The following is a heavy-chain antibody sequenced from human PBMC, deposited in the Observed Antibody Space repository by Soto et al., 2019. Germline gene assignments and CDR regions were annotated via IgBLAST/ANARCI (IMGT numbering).Heavy chain of an antibody. J-gene: IGHJ4*02. CDR1: GYTFTNYG. D-gene: IGHD2-15*01. CDR2: ISGYNGNT. CDR3: ARGPGGPDGPGDY. V-gene: IGHV1-18*01. Sequence: ASVKFSCKASGYTFTNYGFSWVRQAPGQGLEWMGWISGYNGNTKYAQKFQGRVTITRDTSASTAYMELSSLRSEDTAVYYCARGPGGPDGPGDYWGQGTLVTVSS.